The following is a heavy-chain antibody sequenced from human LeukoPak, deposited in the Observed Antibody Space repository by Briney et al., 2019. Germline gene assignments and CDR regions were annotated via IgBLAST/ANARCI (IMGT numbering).Heavy chain of an antibody. Sequence: PGGSLRLSCAASGFTFSSYSMNWVRQAPGKGLEWVSYISSSSSTIYYADSVKGRFTISRDNAKNSLYLQMNSLRAEDTAVYYCARDRYRRMADYYDSSGYYMGHNAFDIWGQGTMVTVSS. D-gene: IGHD3-22*01. J-gene: IGHJ3*02. CDR3: ARDRYRRMADYYDSSGYYMGHNAFDI. CDR2: ISSSSSTI. CDR1: GFTFSSYS. V-gene: IGHV3-48*01.